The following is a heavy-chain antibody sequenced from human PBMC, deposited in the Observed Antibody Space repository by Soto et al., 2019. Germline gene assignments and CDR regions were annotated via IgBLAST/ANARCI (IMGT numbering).Heavy chain of an antibody. J-gene: IGHJ5*02. CDR3: ARDPRTRHPKTNDSLDP. CDR2: ISSSISYI. D-gene: IGHD1-1*01. V-gene: IGHV3-21*01. CDR1: GFTFSSYS. Sequence: EVQLVESGGGLVKPGGSLRLSCAASGFTFSSYSMNWVRQAPGKGLEWVSSISSSISYIYYADAVKGRFTISRDNAKNSLYLQMNSLRAEDTAVYYCARDPRTRHPKTNDSLDPWGQGTLVTVSS.